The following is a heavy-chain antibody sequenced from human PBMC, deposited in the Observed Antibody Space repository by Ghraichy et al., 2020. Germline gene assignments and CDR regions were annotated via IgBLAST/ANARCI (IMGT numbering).Heavy chain of an antibody. D-gene: IGHD3-10*01. J-gene: IGHJ6*02. Sequence: ASVKVSCKASGYTFTSYDINWVRQATGQGLEWMGWMNPNSGNTGYAQKFQGRVTMTRNTSISTAYMELSSLRSEDTAVYYCARGSGLPYGSGRYNIQILKYYYYTYCIAVWGQGSTVTVSS. CDR3: ARGSGLPYGSGRYNIQILKYYYYTYCIAV. CDR2: MNPNSGNT. V-gene: IGHV1-8*02. CDR1: GYTFTSYD.